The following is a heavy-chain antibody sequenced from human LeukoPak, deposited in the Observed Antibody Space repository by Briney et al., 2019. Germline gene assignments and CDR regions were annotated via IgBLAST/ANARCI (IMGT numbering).Heavy chain of an antibody. CDR2: MNPNSGNT. Sequence: ASVKVSCKASGYTFTSYDINWVRQATGQGLEWMGWMNPNSGNTGYAQKFQGRVTMTTDTSTSTAYMELRSLRSDDTAVYYCARDGMDYGDSLEYWGQGTLVTVSS. V-gene: IGHV1-8*01. J-gene: IGHJ4*02. CDR1: GYTFTSYD. CDR3: ARDGMDYGDSLEY. D-gene: IGHD4-17*01.